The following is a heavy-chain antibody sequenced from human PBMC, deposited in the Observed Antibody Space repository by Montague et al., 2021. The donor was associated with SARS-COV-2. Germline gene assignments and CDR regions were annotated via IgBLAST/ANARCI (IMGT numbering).Heavy chain of an antibody. CDR3: ASPMVNSGTYSDALDI. D-gene: IGHD1-26*01. J-gene: IGHJ3*02. V-gene: IGHV3-66*02. Sequence: SLRLSCAASGFTVSNNYMNWVRQAPGKWLEWVSVIYRGDTTYYADSVKGRFTISRDNSKNTLYLQMSNLRAEDTAVYYCASPMVNSGTYSDALDIWGQGTMVTVSS. CDR1: GFTVSNNY. CDR2: IYRGDTT.